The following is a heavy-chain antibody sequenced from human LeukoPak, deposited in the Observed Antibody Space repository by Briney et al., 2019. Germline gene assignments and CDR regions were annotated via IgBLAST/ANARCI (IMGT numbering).Heavy chain of an antibody. V-gene: IGHV1-69*13. CDR3: AREVKDRRGYNWFDP. D-gene: IGHD3-16*01. J-gene: IGHJ5*02. Sequence: SVKVSCKASGGTFSSYAISWVRQAPGQGLEWMGGIIPIFGTANYAQKFQGRVTITADESTSTAYMELSSLRSEDTAVYYCAREVKDRRGYNWFDPWGQGTLVTVSS. CDR2: IIPIFGTA. CDR1: GGTFSSYA.